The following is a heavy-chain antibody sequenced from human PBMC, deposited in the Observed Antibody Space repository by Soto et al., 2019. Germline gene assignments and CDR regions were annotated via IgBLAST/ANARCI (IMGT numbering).Heavy chain of an antibody. CDR2: ISGSGGST. CDR1: GFTFSSYA. J-gene: IGHJ4*02. Sequence: GGSLRLSCAASGFTFSSYAMSWVRQAPGKGLEWVSAISGSGGSTYYADSVKGRFTISRDNSKNTLYLQMNSLRAEDTAVYYCAKDFPLISYCGGDCYSSSWGYWGQGTLVTVSS. V-gene: IGHV3-23*01. CDR3: AKDFPLISYCGGDCYSSSWGY. D-gene: IGHD2-21*02.